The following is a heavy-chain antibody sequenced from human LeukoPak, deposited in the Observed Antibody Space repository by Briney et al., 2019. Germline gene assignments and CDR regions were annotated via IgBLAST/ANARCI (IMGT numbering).Heavy chain of an antibody. CDR1: GFTFSSYS. J-gene: IGHJ4*02. CDR3: ARASGGNSRYIDY. D-gene: IGHD4-23*01. V-gene: IGHV3-30*03. CDR2: ISYDGSNK. Sequence: GGSLRLSCAASGFTFSSYSMNWVRQAPGKGLEWVAVISYDGSNKYYADSVKGRFTISRDNSKNTLYLQMNSLRAEDTAVYYCARASGGNSRYIDYWGQGTLVTVSS.